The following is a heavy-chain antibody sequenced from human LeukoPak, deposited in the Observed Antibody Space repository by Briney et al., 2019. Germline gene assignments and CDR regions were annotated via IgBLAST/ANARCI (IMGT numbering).Heavy chain of an antibody. J-gene: IGHJ4*02. CDR1: GGSISSGGYS. CDR2: IYHSGST. D-gene: IGHD2-8*01. V-gene: IGHV4-30-2*01. Sequence: PSQTLSLTCAVSGGSISSGGYSWSWIRQPPGKGLEWIGYIYHSGSTYYNPSLKSRVTISVDTSKNQFSLKLSSVTAADTAVYYCARRYCTNGVCYSWAFDYWGQGTLVTVSS. CDR3: ARRYCTNGVCYSWAFDY.